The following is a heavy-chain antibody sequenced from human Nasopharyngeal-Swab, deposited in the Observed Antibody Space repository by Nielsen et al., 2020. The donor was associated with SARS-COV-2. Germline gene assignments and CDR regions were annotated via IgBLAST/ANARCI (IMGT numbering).Heavy chain of an antibody. CDR3: ARDYGDYDYYFDY. J-gene: IGHJ4*02. CDR2: IWYDGSNK. Sequence: GGSLRLSCAASGFTFSSYGMHWVRQAPGKGLEWVAVIWYDGSNKYYVDSVRGRFTVSRDNAKNTLYLQMNSLRAEDTAVYYCARDYGDYDYYFDYWGQGTLVTVSS. V-gene: IGHV3-33*01. CDR1: GFTFSSYG. D-gene: IGHD4-17*01.